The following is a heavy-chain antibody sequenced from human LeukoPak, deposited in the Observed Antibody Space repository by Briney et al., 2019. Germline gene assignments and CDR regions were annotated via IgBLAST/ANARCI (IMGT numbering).Heavy chain of an antibody. J-gene: IGHJ3*01. CDR2: ISWNSGRI. CDR3: AKDRRGFGFNAFDL. V-gene: IGHV3-9*01. D-gene: IGHD3-10*01. CDR1: GFTFNEYA. Sequence: GRSLRLSCLVSGFTFNEYAMYWGRQAPRKGLERGSGISWNSGRIGYADSVKGRFTIYRDNAKNSLYLQMNSLRDEDTALYYCAKDRRGFGFNAFDLWGQGTRVTVSS.